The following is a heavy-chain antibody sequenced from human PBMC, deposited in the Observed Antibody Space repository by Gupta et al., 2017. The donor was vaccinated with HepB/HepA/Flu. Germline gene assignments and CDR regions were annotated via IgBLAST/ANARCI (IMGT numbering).Heavy chain of an antibody. V-gene: IGHV4-39*01. J-gene: IGHJ6*03. CDR2: IYYSGST. CDR3: ARHAGGGWRYYYYYMDV. CDR1: GGSISSSSYY. Sequence: QLQLQESGPGLVKPSETLSLTCTVSGGSISSSSYYWGWIRQPPGKGLEWIGSIYYSGSTYYNPSLKSRVTISVDTSKNQFSLKLSSVTAADTAVYYCARHAGGGWRYYYYYMDVWGKGTTVTVSS. D-gene: IGHD6-19*01.